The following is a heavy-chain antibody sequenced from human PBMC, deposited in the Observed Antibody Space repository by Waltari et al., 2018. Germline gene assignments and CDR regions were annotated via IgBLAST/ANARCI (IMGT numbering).Heavy chain of an antibody. Sequence: EVQLVESGGGLVQPGRSLRLSCAASGFTFDDYAMHWVRQAPGKGLEWVSGISWNSGSIGYADSVKGRFTISRDNAKNSLYLQMNSLRAEDTALYYCAKDIGYYYDSSGYHDYWGQGTLVPVSS. V-gene: IGHV3-9*01. CDR2: ISWNSGSI. CDR3: AKDIGYYYDSSGYHDY. D-gene: IGHD3-22*01. J-gene: IGHJ4*02. CDR1: GFTFDDYA.